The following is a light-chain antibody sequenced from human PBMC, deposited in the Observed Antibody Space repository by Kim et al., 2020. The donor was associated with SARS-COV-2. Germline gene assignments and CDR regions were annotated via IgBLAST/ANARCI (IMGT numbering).Light chain of an antibody. CDR1: SSDVGGYKY. CDR3: ASYADANTWV. Sequence: GQSGTIACTGTSSDVGGYKYVTWYQQYTGEAPKVLIYEVTKRPSGVPGRFSGSKSGNTASLTVSGLRTEDEADYYCASYADANTWVFGGGTRLTVL. V-gene: IGLV2-8*01. CDR2: EVT. J-gene: IGLJ3*02.